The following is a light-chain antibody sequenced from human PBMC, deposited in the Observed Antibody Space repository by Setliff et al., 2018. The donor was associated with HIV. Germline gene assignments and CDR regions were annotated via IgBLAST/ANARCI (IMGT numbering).Light chain of an antibody. V-gene: IGLV2-23*02. CDR3: CSYAGSSTFG. J-gene: IGLJ1*01. CDR2: EVS. Sequence: QSALTQPASVSGSPGQSITISCTGTSSDVGNYNLVSWYQHHPGKAPKVMIYEVSKRPSGVSNRFSGSKSGNTASLTISGLQAEDETDYYCCSYAGSSTFGFGTGTKVTVL. CDR1: SSDVGNYNL.